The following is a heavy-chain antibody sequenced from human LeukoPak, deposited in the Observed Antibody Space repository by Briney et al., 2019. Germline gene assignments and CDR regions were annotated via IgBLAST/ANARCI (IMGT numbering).Heavy chain of an antibody. Sequence: PGGSLRLSCAASGFTFSDYYMSWIRQAPGKGLEWVSAISGSGGRTYYADSVKGRFTISRDNSRNMLFLQMNSLRAGDTAVYYCAKDSSSSNYYYGMDVWGQGTTVTVSS. D-gene: IGHD6-19*01. CDR2: ISGSGGRT. CDR3: AKDSSSSNYYYGMDV. CDR1: GFTFSDYY. J-gene: IGHJ6*02. V-gene: IGHV3-23*01.